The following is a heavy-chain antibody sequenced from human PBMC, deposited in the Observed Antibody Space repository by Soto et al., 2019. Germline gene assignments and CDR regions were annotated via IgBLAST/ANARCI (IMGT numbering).Heavy chain of an antibody. CDR1: GFTFSSYG. J-gene: IGHJ4*02. V-gene: IGHV3-30*18. Sequence: GGSLRLSCAASGFTFSSYGMHWVRQAPGKGLEWVAGISYDGSRTHYADSVKGRFTISRDNSKNTAYLQMSSLRPEDTAVYYCVKGEYYYDGSAYYPFDYWGQGRMVTVSS. CDR2: ISYDGSRT. CDR3: VKGEYYYDGSAYYPFDY. D-gene: IGHD3-22*01.